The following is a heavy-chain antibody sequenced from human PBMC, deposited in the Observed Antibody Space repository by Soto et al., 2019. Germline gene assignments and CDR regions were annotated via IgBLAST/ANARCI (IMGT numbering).Heavy chain of an antibody. CDR1: GFTFGNYG. D-gene: IGHD3-16*02. CDR2: ISGGGTTT. CDR3: AKDLNPRFSHDINSYRYPF. Sequence: EVQLLESGGALVQPGGSLRLSCAASGFTFGNYGINWVRQAPGKGLEWVSVISGGGTTTFYADSAKGRFTISRDNSKNTVFLQMNSLRAEDTAVYYCAKDLNPRFSHDINSYRYPFWGQGTLVTVSS. V-gene: IGHV3-23*01. J-gene: IGHJ4*02.